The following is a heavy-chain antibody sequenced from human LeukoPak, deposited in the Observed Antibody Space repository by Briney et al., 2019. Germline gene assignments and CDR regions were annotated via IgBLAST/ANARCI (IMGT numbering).Heavy chain of an antibody. J-gene: IGHJ4*02. D-gene: IGHD6-6*01. CDR3: ARGHIAALGDHHDY. CDR1: GYTFTGYY. Sequence: ASVKVSCKASGYTFTGYYMHWVRQAPGQGLEWMGWINPYSGGTNYAQKLQGRVTMTTDTSTSTAYMELRSLRSDDTAVYYCARGHIAALGDHHDYWGQGTLVTVSS. V-gene: IGHV1-2*02. CDR2: INPYSGGT.